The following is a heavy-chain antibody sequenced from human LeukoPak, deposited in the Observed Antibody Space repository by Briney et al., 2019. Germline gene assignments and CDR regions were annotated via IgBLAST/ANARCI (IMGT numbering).Heavy chain of an antibody. CDR3: AKDGYYDILTGYNYYYYYMDV. Sequence: GRSLRLSCAASGFTFSSYGMHWVRQVPGKGLEWVAVIWYDGSNKYYADSVKGRFTISRDNSKNTLYLQMNSLRAEDTAVYYCAKDGYYDILTGYNYYYYYMDVWGKGTTVTVSS. CDR2: IWYDGSNK. D-gene: IGHD3-9*01. CDR1: GFTFSSYG. J-gene: IGHJ6*03. V-gene: IGHV3-33*06.